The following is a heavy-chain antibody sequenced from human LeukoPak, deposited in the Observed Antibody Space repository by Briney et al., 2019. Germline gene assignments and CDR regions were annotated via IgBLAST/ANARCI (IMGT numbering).Heavy chain of an antibody. CDR1: GFTFSSYE. CDR3: ARKSRLASAGTFDV. D-gene: IGHD6-13*01. V-gene: IGHV3-48*03. Sequence: AGSLRLSCAASGFTFSSYEMNWVRQAPGKGLEWVSYISGSDSPRYYADSVRGRFTISRDNAENSLYLEMTSLTVDDTAVYYCARKSRLASAGTFDVWGQGTLVTVSS. CDR2: ISGSDSPR. J-gene: IGHJ4*02.